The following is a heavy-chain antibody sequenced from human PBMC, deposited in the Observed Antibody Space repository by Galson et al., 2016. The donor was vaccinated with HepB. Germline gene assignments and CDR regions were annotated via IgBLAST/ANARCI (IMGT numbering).Heavy chain of an antibody. Sequence: SLRLSCAASGFTFSRSDMYWVRQAPGKGLEWVAVTSYDGSNEYYADPVKGRFTISRDNSKNTLYLQMNSLRAEDTAVYYCAKPETRPYDILTGYSHFDYWGQGTLVTVSS. V-gene: IGHV3-30*18. CDR1: GFTFSRSD. J-gene: IGHJ4*02. CDR3: AKPETRPYDILTGYSHFDY. CDR2: TSYDGSNE. D-gene: IGHD3-9*01.